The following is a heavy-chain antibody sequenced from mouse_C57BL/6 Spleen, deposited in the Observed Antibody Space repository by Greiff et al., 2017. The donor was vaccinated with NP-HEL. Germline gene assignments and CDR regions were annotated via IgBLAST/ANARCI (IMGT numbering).Heavy chain of an antibody. V-gene: IGHV1-52*01. D-gene: IGHD2-4*01. CDR1: GYTFTSYW. CDR3: ARVGYDYDEDYAMDY. CDR2: IDPSDSET. Sequence: QVQLQQPGAELVRPGSSVKLSCKASGYTFTSYWMHWVKQRPIQGLEWIGNIDPSDSETHYNQKFKDKATLTVDKSSSTAYMQLSSLTSEDSAVYYCARVGYDYDEDYAMDYWGQGTSVTVSS. J-gene: IGHJ4*01.